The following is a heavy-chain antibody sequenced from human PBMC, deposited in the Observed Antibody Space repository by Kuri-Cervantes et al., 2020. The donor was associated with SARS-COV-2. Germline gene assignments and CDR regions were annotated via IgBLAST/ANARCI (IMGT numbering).Heavy chain of an antibody. CDR2: IIPIFGTA. D-gene: IGHD6-19*01. J-gene: IGHJ6*03. CDR1: GGTFSSYA. Sequence: SVKVSCKASGGTFSSYAISWVRQAPGQVLEWMGGIIPIFGTANYAQKFQGRVTITTDESTSTAYMELGSLSSEYTAVYYCASGDSSGSHYYYYYMDVWGKGTTVTVSS. V-gene: IGHV1-69*05. CDR3: ASGDSSGSHYYYYYMDV.